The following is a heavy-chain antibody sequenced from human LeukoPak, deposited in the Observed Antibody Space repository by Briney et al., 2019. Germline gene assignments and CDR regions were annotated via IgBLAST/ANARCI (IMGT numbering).Heavy chain of an antibody. V-gene: IGHV4-34*01. D-gene: IGHD3-22*01. CDR2: INHSGST. CDR3: ARAPGYYDSSGSAFDI. Sequence: SETLSLTCAVYGGSFSGYYWSWIRQPPGKGLEWIGEINHSGSTNYNPSLKSRVTISVDTSKNQFSLKLSSMTAADTAVYYCARAPGYYDSSGSAFDIWGQGTMVTVSS. CDR1: GGSFSGYY. J-gene: IGHJ3*02.